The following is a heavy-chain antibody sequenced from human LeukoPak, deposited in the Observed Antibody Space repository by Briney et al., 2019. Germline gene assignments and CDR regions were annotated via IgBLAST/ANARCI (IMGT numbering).Heavy chain of an antibody. CDR2: IYYSGST. V-gene: IGHV4-39*01. CDR3: ARRELPAVRPGWFDP. D-gene: IGHD2-2*01. J-gene: IGHJ5*02. CDR1: GFTVSSNY. Sequence: PGGSLRLSCAASGFTVSSNYMSWVRQAPGKGLEWIGSIYYSGSTYYNPSLKSRVTISVDTSKNQFPLKLSSVTAADTAVYYCARRELPAVRPGWFDPWGQGTLVTVSS.